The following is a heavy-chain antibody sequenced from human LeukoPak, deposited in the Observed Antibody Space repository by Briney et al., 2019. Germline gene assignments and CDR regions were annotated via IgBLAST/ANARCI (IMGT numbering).Heavy chain of an antibody. J-gene: IGHJ4*02. V-gene: IGHV3-21*01. CDR3: AREWSYYDSSGYYSTPFDY. Sequence: PGGSLRLSCAASGFTFSSYSMNWVRQAPGKGLEWVSSISSSSYIYYADSVKGRFTISRDNAKNSLYPQMNSLRAEDTAVYYCAREWSYYDSSGYYSTPFDYWGQGTLVTVSS. CDR2: ISSSSYI. CDR1: GFTFSSYS. D-gene: IGHD3-22*01.